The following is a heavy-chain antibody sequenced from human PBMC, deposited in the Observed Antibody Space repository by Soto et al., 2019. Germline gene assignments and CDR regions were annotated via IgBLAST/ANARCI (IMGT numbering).Heavy chain of an antibody. V-gene: IGHV1-69*01. CDR2: IIPIFGTA. CDR3: ARDGNYDSSGYYRNWFDP. Sequence: QVQLVQSGAEVKKPGSSVKVSCKASGGTFSSYAISWVRQAPGQGLEWMGGIIPIFGTANYAQKFQGRVTITADESTSTAYMELSRLRSEDTAVYYCARDGNYDSSGYYRNWFDPWGQGTLVTVSS. J-gene: IGHJ5*02. CDR1: GGTFSSYA. D-gene: IGHD3-22*01.